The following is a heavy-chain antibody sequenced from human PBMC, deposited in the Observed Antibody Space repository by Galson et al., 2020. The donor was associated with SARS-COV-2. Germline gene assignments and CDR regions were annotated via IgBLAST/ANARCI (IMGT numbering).Heavy chain of an antibody. D-gene: IGHD3-22*01. Sequence: GGSLRLSCAASGFSFRSYDMSWLRQAPGKGLEWVSAISGSGGSTYYADSVKGRFTISRDNSKNTLYLQMNSLRAEDTAVYYCAKDGHYDRSGYYYYGMDVWGQGTTVTVSS. CDR3: AKDGHYDRSGYYYYGMDV. V-gene: IGHV3-23*01. CDR1: GFSFRSYD. J-gene: IGHJ6*02. CDR2: ISGSGGST.